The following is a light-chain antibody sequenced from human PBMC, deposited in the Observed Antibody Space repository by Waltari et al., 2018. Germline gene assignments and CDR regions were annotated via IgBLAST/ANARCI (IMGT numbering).Light chain of an antibody. CDR3: QQYNSYPWT. V-gene: IGKV1-9*01. CDR2: AAS. J-gene: IGKJ1*01. Sequence: DIQLTQSPSFLSASVGDRVTITCRASQDISSYLAWYQQKPGKAPKLLISAASTLQAGVPSRFSGGGSGTEFTLTISSLQPDDFATYYCQQYNSYPWTFGQGTKVEIK. CDR1: QDISSY.